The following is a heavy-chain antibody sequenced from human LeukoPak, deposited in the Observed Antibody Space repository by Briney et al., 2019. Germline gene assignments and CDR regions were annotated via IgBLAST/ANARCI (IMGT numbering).Heavy chain of an antibody. CDR1: GGSFSGYY. CDR3: ARGRNFLKYYYDSSGYYYAPPPFDY. D-gene: IGHD3-22*01. CDR2: INHSGST. V-gene: IGHV4-34*01. J-gene: IGHJ4*02. Sequence: SETLSLTCAVYGGSFSGYYWSWIRQPPGKGLEWIGEINHSGSTNYNPSLKSRVTISVDTSKNQFSLKLSPVTAADTAVYYCARGRNFLKYYYDSSGYYYAPPPFDYWGQGTLVTVSS.